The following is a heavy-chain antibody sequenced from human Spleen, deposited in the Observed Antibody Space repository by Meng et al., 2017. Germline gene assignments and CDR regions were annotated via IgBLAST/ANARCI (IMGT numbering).Heavy chain of an antibody. D-gene: IGHD2-8*01. CDR2: INHSGSA. J-gene: IGHJ5*02. V-gene: IGHV4-34*03. CDR3: CTQQHYNWFDP. Sequence: QVQLQQWGAGLLKPSETLSLTCDVYGGSFSGYYWSWIRQPPGKGLEWIGEINHSGSAFYNPSLKSRVTISIDTSKNQFSLKLTSVTAADTAVYYCCTQQHYNWFDPWGQGTLVTVPS. CDR1: GGSFSGYY.